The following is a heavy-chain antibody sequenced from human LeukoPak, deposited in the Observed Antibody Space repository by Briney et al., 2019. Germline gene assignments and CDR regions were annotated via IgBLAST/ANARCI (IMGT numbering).Heavy chain of an antibody. CDR3: ARPSSISLNGDRPWVY. CDR1: GGFITSSNYY. Sequence: SETLSLTCTVSGGFITSSNYYWSWIREPPGKGLEWIGYISYSGSTNYNPSLKSRVTISEESSKNQFSLKLTSVTAADSAVYYCARPSSISLNGDRPWVYWGQGTLVTVSS. D-gene: IGHD3-16*02. CDR2: ISYSGST. V-gene: IGHV4-61*05. J-gene: IGHJ4*02.